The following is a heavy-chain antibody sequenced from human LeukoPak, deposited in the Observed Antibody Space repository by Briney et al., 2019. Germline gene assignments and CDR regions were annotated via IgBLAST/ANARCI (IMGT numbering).Heavy chain of an antibody. V-gene: IGHV1-46*01. CDR1: GYTFTSYY. Sequence: ASVKVSCKASGYTFTSYYMHWVRQAPGQGLEWMGIINPSGGSTRYAQKFQGRVTMTRDTSTNTVYMELSSLRSEDTAVYYCARDSGRHHSHYYYMDVWAKGTTVTVSS. D-gene: IGHD1-26*01. CDR2: INPSGGST. CDR3: ARDSGRHHSHYYYMDV. J-gene: IGHJ6*03.